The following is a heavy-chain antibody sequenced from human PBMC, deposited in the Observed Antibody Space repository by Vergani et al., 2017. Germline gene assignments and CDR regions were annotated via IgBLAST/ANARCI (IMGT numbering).Heavy chain of an antibody. D-gene: IGHD3-22*01. CDR1: GGSISSYY. CDR3: ARHENYYDSSGYYHRKQNWYFDL. V-gene: IGHV4-59*08. J-gene: IGHJ2*01. Sequence: QVQLQESGPGLVKPSETLSLTCTVSGGSISSYYWSWIRQPPGKGLEWIGYIYYSGSTNYNPSLKSRVTISVDTSKNQFSLKLSSVTAADTAVYYCARHENYYDSSGYYHRKQNWYFDLWGRGTLVTVSS. CDR2: IYYSGST.